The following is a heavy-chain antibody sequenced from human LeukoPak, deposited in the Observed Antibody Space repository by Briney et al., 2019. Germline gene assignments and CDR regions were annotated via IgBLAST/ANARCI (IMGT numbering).Heavy chain of an antibody. CDR3: ARASWVSSTDAVR. CDR2: MKGNGET. D-gene: IGHD3-16*01. V-gene: IGHV3-23*01. J-gene: IGHJ4*02. Sequence: GRSLRLSCAASGLSFSTFAMSWVRQGPARGLEWVSSMKGNGETFYADSVKGRFTLSSDSSRNTVYLQLNNLRVEDTAIYYCARASWVSSTDAVRWGQGTLVTVSS. CDR1: GLSFSTFA.